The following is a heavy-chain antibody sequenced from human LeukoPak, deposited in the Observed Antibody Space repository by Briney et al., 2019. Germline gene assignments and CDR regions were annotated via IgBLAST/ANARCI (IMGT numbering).Heavy chain of an antibody. Sequence: PSETLSLTCTVSGGSISSYYWSWIRQPPGKGLEWIGFMYHTGRNNYNPSLKSRVTMSVDTSKNQFSLKLSSVTAADTAVYYCARQAGYTYGFEADYWGQGTLVTVSS. CDR3: ARQAGYTYGFEADY. V-gene: IGHV4-59*08. J-gene: IGHJ4*02. CDR1: GGSISSYY. CDR2: MYHTGRN. D-gene: IGHD5-18*01.